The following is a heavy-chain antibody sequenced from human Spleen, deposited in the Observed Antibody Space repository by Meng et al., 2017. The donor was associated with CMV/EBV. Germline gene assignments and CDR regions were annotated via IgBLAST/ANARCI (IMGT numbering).Heavy chain of an antibody. Sequence: GGSLRLSCAASGFAVSSKYMTWVRQAPRQGLEWVSTIYGGDVTNYADSVKGRFTISRDNAKNSLYLQMNSLRAEDTAVYYCARDTSLEWLMPNENWGQGTLVTVSS. J-gene: IGHJ4*02. CDR1: GFAVSSKY. CDR3: ARDTSLEWLMPNEN. CDR2: IYGGDVT. D-gene: IGHD3-3*01. V-gene: IGHV3-66*01.